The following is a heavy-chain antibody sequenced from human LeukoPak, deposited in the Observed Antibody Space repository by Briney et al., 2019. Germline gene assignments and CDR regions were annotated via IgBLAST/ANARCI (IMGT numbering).Heavy chain of an antibody. CDR1: GFSFSNYV. CDR3: AKGSPAILYYCMDV. J-gene: IGHJ6*03. V-gene: IGHV3-23*01. D-gene: IGHD2-21*01. Sequence: GGSLRLSCAASGFSFSNYVMTWVRQAPGKGLEWVSAIIGTGAGTYYADSVKGRFTISRDNSKNTLYLQMNSLRAEDTAVYYCAKGSPAILYYCMDVWGKGTTVTVS. CDR2: IIGTGAGT.